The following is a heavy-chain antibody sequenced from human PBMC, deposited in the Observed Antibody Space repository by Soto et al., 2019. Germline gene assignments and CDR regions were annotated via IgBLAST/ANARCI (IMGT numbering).Heavy chain of an antibody. D-gene: IGHD3-3*01. J-gene: IGHJ6*02. CDR1: GYSFTSYW. CDR3: AKDISPIDFWSGLGHYGMDV. CDR2: IYPGDSDT. V-gene: IGHV5-51*01. Sequence: GESLKISCKGSGYSFTSYWIGWVRQMPGKGLEWMGIIYPGDSDTRYSPSFQGQVTISAAKNSLYLQMNSLRAEDTALYYCAKDISPIDFWSGLGHYGMDVWGQGTTVTVSS.